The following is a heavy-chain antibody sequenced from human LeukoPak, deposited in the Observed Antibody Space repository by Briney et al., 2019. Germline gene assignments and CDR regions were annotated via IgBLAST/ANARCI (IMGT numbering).Heavy chain of an antibody. Sequence: ASVKVSCKASGGTFSSYAISWVRQAPGQGLEWMGGIIPIFGTANYAQKFQGRVTIIRDTSASTAYMELSSLRSEDTAVYYCATVGASPRSFDYWGQGTPVTVSS. V-gene: IGHV1-69*05. CDR2: IIPIFGTA. J-gene: IGHJ4*02. CDR1: GGTFSSYA. CDR3: ATVGASPRSFDY.